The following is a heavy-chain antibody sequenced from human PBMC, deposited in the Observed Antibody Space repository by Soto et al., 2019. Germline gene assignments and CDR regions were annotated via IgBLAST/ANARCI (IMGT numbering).Heavy chain of an antibody. J-gene: IGHJ4*02. D-gene: IGHD2-2*01. CDR2: IYPGDSDT. Sequence: PGESLKISCXASGYSFTTYWIGWVRQLPGRGLESMGIIYPGDSDTRYSPSFQGQVTISADKSISTAYLQMNSLSAEDTAVYYCAKALYIGTYQAFDSWGQGTLVTVSS. V-gene: IGHV5-51*01. CDR3: AKALYIGTYQAFDS. CDR1: GYSFTTYW.